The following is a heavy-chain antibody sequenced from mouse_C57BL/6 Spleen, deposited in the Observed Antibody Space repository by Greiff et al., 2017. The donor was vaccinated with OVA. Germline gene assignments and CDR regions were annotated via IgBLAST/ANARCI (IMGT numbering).Heavy chain of an antibody. J-gene: IGHJ3*01. CDR2: IYPGSGST. D-gene: IGHD3-2*02. CDR3: ARPFLDSSGPPFAY. V-gene: IGHV1-55*01. Sequence: QVQLQQPGAELVKPGASVKMSCKASGYTFTSYWITWVKQRPGQGLEWIGDIYPGSGSTNYNEKFKSKATLTVDTSSSTAYMQLSSLTSEDSAVYYCARPFLDSSGPPFAYWGQGTLVTVSA. CDR1: GYTFTSYW.